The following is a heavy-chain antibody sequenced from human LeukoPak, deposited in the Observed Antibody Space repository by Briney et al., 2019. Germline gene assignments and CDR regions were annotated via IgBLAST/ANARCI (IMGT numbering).Heavy chain of an antibody. Sequence: SETLSLTCTVSGGSISSYYWSWIRQPAGKGLEWIGRIYTSGSTNYNPSLKSRVTMSVDTSKNQFSLKLSSVTAADTAVYYCARDRTKFQYFDWSNWFDRWGQGTLVTVSS. D-gene: IGHD3-9*01. CDR2: IYTSGST. J-gene: IGHJ5*02. CDR1: GGSISSYY. CDR3: ARDRTKFQYFDWSNWFDR. V-gene: IGHV4-4*07.